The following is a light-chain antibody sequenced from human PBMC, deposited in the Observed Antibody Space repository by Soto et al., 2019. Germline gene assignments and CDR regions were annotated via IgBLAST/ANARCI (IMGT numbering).Light chain of an antibody. CDR2: AAS. Sequence: DIPLTQSPSFLSASVGDRVTITCRASQGLSSDLAWYQQKPGKAPKLLIYAASTLQSGVPSRFSGSGSGTEFTLTISSLQPEDFATYYCQQLNSYPITFGHGTRLEIK. V-gene: IGKV1-9*01. CDR1: QGLSSD. J-gene: IGKJ5*01. CDR3: QQLNSYPIT.